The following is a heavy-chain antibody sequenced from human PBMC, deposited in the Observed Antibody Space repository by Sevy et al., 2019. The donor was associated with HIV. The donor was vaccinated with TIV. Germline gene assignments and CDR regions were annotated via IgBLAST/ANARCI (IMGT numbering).Heavy chain of an antibody. CDR1: GGSVSSNNYY. Sequence: SETLSLTCIVSGGSVSSNNYYWGWIRQSPGKGLEWIGSIFYTEKTHYSSSLKSRVTFSVDTSKNQFSLKLNSVTAADTAVYYCARHPSGIPMLVVPLGWFDPWGQGILVTVSS. D-gene: IGHD3-22*01. CDR3: ARHPSGIPMLVVPLGWFDP. J-gene: IGHJ5*02. V-gene: IGHV4-39*01. CDR2: IFYTEKT.